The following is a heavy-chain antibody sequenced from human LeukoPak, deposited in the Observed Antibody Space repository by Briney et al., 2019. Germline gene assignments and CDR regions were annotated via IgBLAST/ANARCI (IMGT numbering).Heavy chain of an antibody. Sequence: GRSLRLSCAASGFIFSNYWMSWVRQAPGKGLEWVANIKQDGSDKYYVDSVKGRFTISRDNGKNSLYLEMNSLRAEDTAMYYCVRSMRRGSYDSWGQGALVTVSS. CDR2: IKQDGSDK. CDR1: GFIFSNYW. J-gene: IGHJ4*02. V-gene: IGHV3-7*03. D-gene: IGHD1-26*01. CDR3: VRSMRRGSYDS.